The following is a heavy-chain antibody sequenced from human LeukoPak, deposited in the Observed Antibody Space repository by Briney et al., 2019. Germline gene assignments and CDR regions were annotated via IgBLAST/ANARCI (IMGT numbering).Heavy chain of an antibody. V-gene: IGHV3-7*01. D-gene: IGHD6-6*01. CDR2: IKQDGSEK. J-gene: IGHJ3*02. Sequence: PGGSLRLSCAASGFTFSSYWMSWVRQAPGKGLEWVANIKQDGSEKYYVDSVKGRFTISRDNAKNSLYLQMNSLRAEDTAVYYCAREAIYSSWLFDIWGQGTTVTVSS. CDR1: GFTFSSYW. CDR3: AREAIYSSWLFDI.